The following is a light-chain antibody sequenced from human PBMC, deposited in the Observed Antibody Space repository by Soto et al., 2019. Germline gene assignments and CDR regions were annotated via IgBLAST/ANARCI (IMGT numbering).Light chain of an antibody. CDR1: SSNIGAGYD. Sequence: QSVLTQPPSVSGAPGQRVTIACTESSSNIGAGYDVHWYQQLPGTAPKLLIYGNSNRPSGVPDRFSGSKSGTSASLAITGLQAEDEADYYCQSHDSSLSGVVFGGRTKLTVL. J-gene: IGLJ2*01. CDR2: GNS. CDR3: QSHDSSLSGVV. V-gene: IGLV1-40*01.